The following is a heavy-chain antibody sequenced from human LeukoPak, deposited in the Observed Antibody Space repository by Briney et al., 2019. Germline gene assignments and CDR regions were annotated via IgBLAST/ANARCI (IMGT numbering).Heavy chain of an antibody. D-gene: IGHD1-14*01. CDR2: IYYSGST. J-gene: IGHJ5*02. CDR1: GGSISSYY. V-gene: IGHV4-59*08. Sequence: SETLSLTCTVSGGSISSYYWSWIRQPPGKGLEWIGYIYYSGSTNYNPSLKSRVTISVDTSKNQFSLKLSSVTAVDTAVYYCARQVFSNWFDPWGQGTLVTVSS. CDR3: ARQVFSNWFDP.